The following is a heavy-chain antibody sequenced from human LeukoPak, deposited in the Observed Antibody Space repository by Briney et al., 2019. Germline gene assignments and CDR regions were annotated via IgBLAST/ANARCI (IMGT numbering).Heavy chain of an antibody. V-gene: IGHV3-23*01. CDR3: AAGMYSSGWYSFDY. D-gene: IGHD6-19*01. J-gene: IGHJ4*02. CDR1: GFTFSSYS. Sequence: PGGSLRLSCAASGFTFSSYSMNWVRQAPGKGLEWVSAISGSGGSTYYADSVKGRFTISRDNSKNTLYLQMNSLRAEDTAVYYCAAGMYSSGWYSFDYWGQGTLVTVSS. CDR2: ISGSGGST.